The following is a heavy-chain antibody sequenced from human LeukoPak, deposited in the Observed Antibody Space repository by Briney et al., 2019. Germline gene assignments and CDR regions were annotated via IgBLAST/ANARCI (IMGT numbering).Heavy chain of an antibody. Sequence: GASVKVSCKASGGTFSSYAISWVRQAPGQGLEWMGGIIPIFGTANYAQKFQGRVTMTEDTSTDTAYMELSSLRSEDTAVYYCATDRTAYDSSGPDAFDIWGQGTMVTVSS. CDR2: IIPIFGTA. J-gene: IGHJ3*02. CDR1: GGTFSSYA. V-gene: IGHV1-69*06. D-gene: IGHD3-22*01. CDR3: ATDRTAYDSSGPDAFDI.